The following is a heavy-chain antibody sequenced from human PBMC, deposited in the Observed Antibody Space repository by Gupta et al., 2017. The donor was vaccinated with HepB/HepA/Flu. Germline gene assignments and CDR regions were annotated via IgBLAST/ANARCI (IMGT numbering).Heavy chain of an antibody. CDR2: LYSGGST. D-gene: IGHD2-21*01. CDR1: GFTVSSNY. CDR3: ARVTPIVD. V-gene: IGHV3-53*01. Sequence: EVQMVESGGGLIQPGGSLRVSCAASGFTVSSNYMSWVRQAPGKGLEWVSLLYSGGSTYYADSVKGRFTISRDNTKNTLYLQMNSLRPEDTAVYYCARVTPIVDRGQGTLVTVSS. J-gene: IGHJ1*01.